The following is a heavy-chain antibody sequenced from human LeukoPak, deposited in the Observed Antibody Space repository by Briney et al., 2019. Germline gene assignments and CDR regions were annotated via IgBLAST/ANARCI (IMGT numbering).Heavy chain of an antibody. V-gene: IGHV1-2*06. CDR2: INPNSGGT. CDR1: GYTFTGYY. CDR3: ARDPVPYSSGWYMTDP. D-gene: IGHD6-19*01. J-gene: IGHJ5*02. Sequence: ASVKVSCKASGYTFTGYYMHWVRQAPGQGLEWMGRINPNSGGTNYAQKFQGRVTMTRDTSISTAYMELSRLRSDDTAVYYCARDPVPYSSGWYMTDPWGQETLVTVSS.